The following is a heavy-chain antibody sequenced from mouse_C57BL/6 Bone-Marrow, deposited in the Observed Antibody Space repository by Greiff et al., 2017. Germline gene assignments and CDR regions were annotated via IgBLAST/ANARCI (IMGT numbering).Heavy chain of an antibody. CDR1: GFTFSSYA. CDR2: ISSGGDYI. J-gene: IGHJ4*01. CDR3: TRERLRRGYAMDY. V-gene: IGHV5-9-1*02. Sequence: EVQRVESGEGLVKPGGSLKLSCAASGFTFSSYAMSWVRQTPEKRLEWVAYISSGGDYIYYADTVKGRFTITRDNARHTLYLQMSSLKSEDTAMYYCTRERLRRGYAMDYWGQGTSVTVSS. D-gene: IGHD2-4*01.